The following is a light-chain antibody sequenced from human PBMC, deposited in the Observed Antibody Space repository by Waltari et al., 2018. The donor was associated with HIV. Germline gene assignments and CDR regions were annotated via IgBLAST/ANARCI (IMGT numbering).Light chain of an antibody. CDR1: YIGTKT. J-gene: IGLJ1*01. V-gene: IGLV3-9*01. CDR2: KNI. CDR3: QVWDSSTVI. Sequence: SSQLTQPPSLSVAPGQTATITCGGDYIGTKTVRWYQQKPGQAPLLVIFKNINRPSGIPERFSGSNAGNTAILTISAAQVADEADYYCQVWDSSTVIFGSGTTVTV.